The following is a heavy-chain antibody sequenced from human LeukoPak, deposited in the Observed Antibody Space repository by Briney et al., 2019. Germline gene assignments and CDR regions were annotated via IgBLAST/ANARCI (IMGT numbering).Heavy chain of an antibody. CDR3: ARKNQWLARLDY. D-gene: IGHD6-19*01. CDR2: IYYSGST. J-gene: IGHJ4*02. Sequence: SETLSLTCTVSGGSISSYYWSWIRQPPGKGLEWIGYIYYSGSTNYNPSLKSRVTISVDTSKNQFSLKLSSVTAADTAVYYCARKNQWLARLDYWGQGTLVTVSS. CDR1: GGSISSYY. V-gene: IGHV4-59*12.